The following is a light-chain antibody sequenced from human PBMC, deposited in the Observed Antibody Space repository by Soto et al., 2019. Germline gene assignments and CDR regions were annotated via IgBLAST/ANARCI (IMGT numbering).Light chain of an antibody. V-gene: IGKV3-20*01. J-gene: IGKJ2*01. CDR1: QSVGSRF. Sequence: EIVLTQSPGTLSLSPGERASLSCRASQSVGSRFLAWYQQKPGRAPRLLMYAASSRATGIPDRFSGSGSGTDVTLTISRLEPDEFAVYYCQQYGSSPPYTFGQGTKLEIK. CDR2: AAS. CDR3: QQYGSSPPYT.